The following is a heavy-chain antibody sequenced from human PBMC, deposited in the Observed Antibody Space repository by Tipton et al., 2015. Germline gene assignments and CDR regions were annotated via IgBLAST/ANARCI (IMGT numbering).Heavy chain of an antibody. CDR1: AYSISSDYY. CDR2: IYHSGNT. CDR3: ARARGRHGGLFDS. D-gene: IGHD4-23*01. V-gene: IGHV4-38-2*01. J-gene: IGHJ4*02. Sequence: TLSLTCAVSAYSISSDYYWGWIRQPPGKGLEWIGSIYHSGNTNYNPSLKSRVTISVDTSKTQFSLKMRSVTATDTAVYYCARARGRHGGLFDSWGQGTLVTVSS.